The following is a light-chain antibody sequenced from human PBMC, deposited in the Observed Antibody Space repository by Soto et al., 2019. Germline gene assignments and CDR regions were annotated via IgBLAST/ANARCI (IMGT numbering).Light chain of an antibody. Sequence: EIVMTQSPATLSVSTGERATLSCRASQSVSSNLAWYQQKPGQAPRLLIYDVSTRATGIPARFSGSGSGTEFTLTISGLQSEDFAVYYCQQYNNWPGTFGQGTKVDIK. V-gene: IGKV3-15*01. CDR1: QSVSSN. CDR2: DVS. CDR3: QQYNNWPGT. J-gene: IGKJ1*01.